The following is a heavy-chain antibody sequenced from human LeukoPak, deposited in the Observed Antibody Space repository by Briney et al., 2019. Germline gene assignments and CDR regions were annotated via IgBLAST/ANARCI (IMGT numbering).Heavy chain of an antibody. CDR2: IKEDGSEK. J-gene: IGHJ4*02. V-gene: IGHV3-7*04. CDR1: GFTFSRYW. D-gene: IGHD3-16*02. Sequence: PGGSLRLSCAASGFTFSRYWMNWVRQAPGKGLEWVANIKEDGSEKYYVDSVKGRFTISRDNAKNSLYLQMNSLRAEDTAVYYCAREKELSSWGQGTLVIVSS. CDR3: AREKELSS.